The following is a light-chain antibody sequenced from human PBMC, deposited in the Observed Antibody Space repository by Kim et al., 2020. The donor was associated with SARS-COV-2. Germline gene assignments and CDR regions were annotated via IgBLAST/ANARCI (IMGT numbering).Light chain of an antibody. Sequence: CALSSGYSNYKVDWYQQRPGKGPRFVMRVGTGGIVGSKGDGIPDRFSVLGSGLNRYLTIKNIQEEDESDYHCGADHGSGSNFVYVFGTGTKVTVL. V-gene: IGLV9-49*01. J-gene: IGLJ1*01. CDR3: GADHGSGSNFVYV. CDR2: VGTGGIVG. CDR1: SGYSNYK.